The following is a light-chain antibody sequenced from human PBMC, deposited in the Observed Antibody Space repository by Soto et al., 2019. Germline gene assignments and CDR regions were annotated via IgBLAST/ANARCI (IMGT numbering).Light chain of an antibody. V-gene: IGKV3-20*01. CDR1: QSLTNSF. CDR3: QQYGRLPLS. Sequence: EILLTQSPGTLSLSPGDRATLSCRASQSLTNSFLAWYQQQPGQAPRLLISGASIRATDIPDRFSGSGSGTDFTLTISRLEPEDFAVHFCQQYGRLPLSFGGGTKVEIK. J-gene: IGKJ4*01. CDR2: GAS.